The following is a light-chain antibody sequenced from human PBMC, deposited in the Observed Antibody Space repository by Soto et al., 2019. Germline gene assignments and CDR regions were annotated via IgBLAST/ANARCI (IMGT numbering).Light chain of an antibody. J-gene: IGKJ1*01. CDR2: DAS. Sequence: DIQMTQSPSTLSASVGYRFTITCRASQSISSWLAWYQQKPVKAPSLLIFDASTLHSGVPSLFSGSGSGTDFTLTISSLQPDDFATYYCQQFAISTTFGQGTKGDIK. CDR3: QQFAISTT. CDR1: QSISSW. V-gene: IGKV1-5*01.